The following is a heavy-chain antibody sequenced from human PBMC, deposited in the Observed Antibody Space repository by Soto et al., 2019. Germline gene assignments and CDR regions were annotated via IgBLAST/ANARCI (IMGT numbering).Heavy chain of an antibody. Sequence: PSETLSLTCTVSGGSVSSGSYYWSWIRQPPGKGLEWIGYIYYSGSTNYNPSLKSRVTISVDTSKNQFSLKLSSVTAADTAVYYCAREGVLRFLEWPRLGEGGNWFDPWGQGTLVTVSS. CDR2: IYYSGST. D-gene: IGHD3-3*01. J-gene: IGHJ5*02. V-gene: IGHV4-61*01. CDR3: AREGVLRFLEWPRLGEGGNWFDP. CDR1: GGSVSSGSYY.